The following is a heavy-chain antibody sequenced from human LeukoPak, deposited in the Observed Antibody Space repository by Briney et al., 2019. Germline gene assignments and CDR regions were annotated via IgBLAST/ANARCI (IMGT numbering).Heavy chain of an antibody. J-gene: IGHJ5*02. CDR1: GYTFTGYY. CDR3: ARDRRVVAAAGTWFDP. V-gene: IGHV1-2*02. Sequence: GASVKVSCKASGYTFTGYYMHWVRQAPGQGLEWMGWINPNSGGTNYAQKFQGRVTMTRDTSISTAYMELSRLRSDDTAVYYCARDRRVVAAAGTWFDPWGQGTLVTVSS. D-gene: IGHD6-13*01. CDR2: INPNSGGT.